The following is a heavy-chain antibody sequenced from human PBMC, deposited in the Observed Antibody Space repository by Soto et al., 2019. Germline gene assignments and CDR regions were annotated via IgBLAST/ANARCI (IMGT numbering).Heavy chain of an antibody. Sequence: GSVKVSCKASGYTFTDYAIHWVGQAPGQGLEWMGWSNVGDGNTGYSRKFQVRVSNARDMSASTAYIEVTSLTSEDTAIYYCAREVAHYTPLDHWAQGTLVTVSS. V-gene: IGHV1-3*01. CDR3: AREVAHYTPLDH. J-gene: IGHJ4*02. CDR1: GYTFTDYA. D-gene: IGHD5-12*01. CDR2: SNVGDGNT.